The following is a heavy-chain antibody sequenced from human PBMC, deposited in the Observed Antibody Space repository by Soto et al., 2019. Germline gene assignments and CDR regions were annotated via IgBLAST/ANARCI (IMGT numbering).Heavy chain of an antibody. CDR1: GFTVSSNY. D-gene: IGHD3-3*01. CDR2: ISGSGGST. CDR3: AKGAGVLRFLEWLSNNWFDP. J-gene: IGHJ5*02. Sequence: EVQLVESGGGLIQPGGSLRLSCAASGFTVSSNYMSWVRQAPGKGLEWVSAISGSGGSTYYADSVKGRFTISRDNSKNTLYLQMNSLRAEDTAVYYCAKGAGVLRFLEWLSNNWFDPWGQGTLVTVSS. V-gene: IGHV3-23*04.